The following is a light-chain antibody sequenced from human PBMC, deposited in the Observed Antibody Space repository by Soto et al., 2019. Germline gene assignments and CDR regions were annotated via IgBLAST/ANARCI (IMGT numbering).Light chain of an antibody. CDR2: SNN. CDR3: AAWDDSLNAYV. J-gene: IGLJ1*01. Sequence: QSALTQPPSASGTPGQRVSISCSGSNSNIGSNTVNWYQQLPGTAPKRLIYSNNQRPSGVPDRISGSKSGTSASLAISGLQSEDEADYYCAAWDDSLNAYVFGTGTKLTVL. V-gene: IGLV1-44*01. CDR1: NSNIGSNT.